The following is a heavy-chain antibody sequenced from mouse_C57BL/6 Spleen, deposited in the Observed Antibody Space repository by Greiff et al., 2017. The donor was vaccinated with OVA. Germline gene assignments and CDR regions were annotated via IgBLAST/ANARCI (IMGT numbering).Heavy chain of an antibody. CDR1: GYSITSGYY. J-gene: IGHJ4*01. CDR3: ARDLYYDGAMDY. CDR2: ISYDGSN. V-gene: IGHV3-6*01. D-gene: IGHD2-3*01. Sequence: EVQLQQSGPGLVKPSQSLSLTCSVTGYSITSGYYWNWIRQFPGNKLEWMGYISYDGSNNYNPSLKNRISITRDTSKNQFFLKLNSVTTEDTATYYCARDLYYDGAMDYWGQGTSVTVSS.